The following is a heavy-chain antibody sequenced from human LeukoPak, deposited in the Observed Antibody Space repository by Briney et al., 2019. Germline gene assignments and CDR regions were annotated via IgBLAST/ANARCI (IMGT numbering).Heavy chain of an antibody. D-gene: IGHD3-10*01. CDR1: GFTFSSYA. V-gene: IGHV3-23*01. CDR3: AKRPAMVRGVTPSYYFDY. J-gene: IGHJ4*02. CDR2: ISGSGGST. Sequence: GGSLRLSCAASGFTFSSYAMSWVRQAPGKGLEWVSAISGSGGSTYYADSVKGRFTISRDNSKNTLYLQMNSLRAEDTAVYYCAKRPAMVRGVTPSYYFDYWGQGTLVTVSS.